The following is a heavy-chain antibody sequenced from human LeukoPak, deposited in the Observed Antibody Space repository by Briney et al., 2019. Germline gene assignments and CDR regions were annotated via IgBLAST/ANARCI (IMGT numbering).Heavy chain of an antibody. CDR2: INHSGST. V-gene: IGHV4-39*07. CDR1: GASVSSGSYY. D-gene: IGHD6-19*01. Sequence: PSETLSLTCNVSGASVSSGSYYWSWIRQPPGKGLEWIGEINHSGSTNYNPSLKSRVTISVDTSKNQFSLKLSSVTAADTAVYYCAIAVAGTDRKRYFDYWGQGTLVTVSS. J-gene: IGHJ4*02. CDR3: AIAVAGTDRKRYFDY.